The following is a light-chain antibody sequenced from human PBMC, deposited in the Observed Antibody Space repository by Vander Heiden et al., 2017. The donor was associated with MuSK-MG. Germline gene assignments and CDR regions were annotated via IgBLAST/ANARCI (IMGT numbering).Light chain of an antibody. CDR3: QRYNGSPWT. V-gene: IGKV1-27*01. Sequence: DIPMTQSPSSLSASVGDRVTITCRASLGIGNYLAWYQQKPGRVPKLLIYASSTLQSGVPSRFSGSGSGTDFTLTITSLQPEDVATYYCQRYNGSPWTFGQGTKLEIK. CDR2: ASS. CDR1: LGIGNY. J-gene: IGKJ1*01.